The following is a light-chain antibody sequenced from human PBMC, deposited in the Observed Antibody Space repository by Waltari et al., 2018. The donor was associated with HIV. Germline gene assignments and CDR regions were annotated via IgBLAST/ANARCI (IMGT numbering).Light chain of an antibody. V-gene: IGLV2-8*01. CDR2: EVT. Sequence: QSALTQPPSASGSPGQSVNMSCTGATSHITDYNFISWYQQYSGKAPKLIIFEVTKRPSGVPDRFSGSRSGNTASLIVSGLQAEDEAVYFCSSFAGSNKLFGGGTKLTVL. CDR1: TSHITDYNF. CDR3: SSFAGSNKL. J-gene: IGLJ2*01.